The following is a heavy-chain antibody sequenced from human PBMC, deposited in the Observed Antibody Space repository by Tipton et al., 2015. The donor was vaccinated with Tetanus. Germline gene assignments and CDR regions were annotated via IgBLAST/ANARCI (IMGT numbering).Heavy chain of an antibody. CDR1: GFMFSTNW. D-gene: IGHD2-2*01. V-gene: IGHV3-7*01. J-gene: IGHJ4*02. Sequence: GSLRLSCEASGFMFSTNWMSWVRQAPGKGLEWVANIRQDGGEKYCVDSVKGRFTISRDNARNSLYLQMNSLRAEDTAVYYCARVRGYCSSTTCSGIDYWGQGTLVTVSS. CDR3: ARVRGYCSSTTCSGIDY. CDR2: IRQDGGEK.